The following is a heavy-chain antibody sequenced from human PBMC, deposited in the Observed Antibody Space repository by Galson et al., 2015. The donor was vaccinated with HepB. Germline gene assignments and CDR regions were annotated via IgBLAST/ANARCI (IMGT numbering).Heavy chain of an antibody. J-gene: IGHJ4*02. D-gene: IGHD3-10*01. CDR1: GFDFNNYG. CDR3: AREGKDGSGTYLDY. V-gene: IGHV3-33*01. CDR2: MWSDGSNK. Sequence: SLRLSCAASGFDFNNYGMHWVRQAPGKGPEWVAVMWSDGSNKLYADSVKGRFPISRDNSNNTLYLQMNSLGAEDTAVYYCAREGKDGSGTYLDYWGQGTPVTVSS.